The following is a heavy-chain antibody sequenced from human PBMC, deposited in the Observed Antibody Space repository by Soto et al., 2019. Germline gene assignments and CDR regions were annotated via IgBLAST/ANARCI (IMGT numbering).Heavy chain of an antibody. V-gene: IGHV1-69*01. J-gene: IGHJ5*02. CDR3: ARVRDFWSGYYGWFDT. Sequence: QLQLVQSGAEVTKPGSSVKVSCKASGGTFSSYAISWVRQAPGQGLEWMGGIIPIFGTANYAQKFQGRVTITADESTSTAYMELSSLRYEDTAVYYCARVRDFWSGYYGWFDTWGQGNLVTVSS. CDR2: IIPIFGTA. D-gene: IGHD3-3*01. CDR1: GGTFSSYA.